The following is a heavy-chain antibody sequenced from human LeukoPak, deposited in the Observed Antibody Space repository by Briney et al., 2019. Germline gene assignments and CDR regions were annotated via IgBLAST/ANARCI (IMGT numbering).Heavy chain of an antibody. CDR1: GFTFSNSW. Sequence: PGGSLRLSCAASGFTFSNSWMHWVRQPPGKGLVWVSRSNPDGSTTTYADSVQGRFTISRDNAKNTLYLQMNSLRAEDTAVYICARGVNGNSDYWGQGTLVTVSS. D-gene: IGHD2-8*01. CDR3: ARGVNGNSDY. V-gene: IGHV3-74*01. CDR2: SNPDGSTT. J-gene: IGHJ4*02.